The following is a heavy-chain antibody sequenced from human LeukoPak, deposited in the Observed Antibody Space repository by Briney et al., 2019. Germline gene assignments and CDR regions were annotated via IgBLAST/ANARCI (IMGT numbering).Heavy chain of an antibody. D-gene: IGHD2-21*02. CDR3: AKEELPYCSGDCYSSGYFDL. Sequence: GGSLRLSCSASGFTFSTYGMHWVRQPPGKGLEWVALISYDGNNIYYGDSVKGRFTISRDNSKNTLYLQMNSLRADDTAVYFCAKEELPYCSGDCYSSGYFDLWGRGTLVTVSS. V-gene: IGHV3-30*18. CDR1: GFTFSTYG. CDR2: ISYDGNNI. J-gene: IGHJ2*01.